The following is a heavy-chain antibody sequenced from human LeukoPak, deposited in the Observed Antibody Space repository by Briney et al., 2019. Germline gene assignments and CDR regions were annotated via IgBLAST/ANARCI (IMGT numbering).Heavy chain of an antibody. Sequence: GGSQRLSCAASGFTLSNYAMHWVRQAPGKGLGYVSAISGNGGSTYYADSVKGRFTISRDNSKNTLYLQMGSLRAEDMAVYYCARSYDYGGYLDAFDIWGQGTMVTVSS. CDR3: ARSYDYGGYLDAFDI. CDR1: GFTLSNYA. CDR2: ISGNGGST. J-gene: IGHJ3*02. D-gene: IGHD4-17*01. V-gene: IGHV3-64*02.